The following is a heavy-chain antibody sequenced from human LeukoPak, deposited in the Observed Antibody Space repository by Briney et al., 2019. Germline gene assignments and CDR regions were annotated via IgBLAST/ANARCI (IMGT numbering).Heavy chain of an antibody. CDR2: IIPILGIA. CDR3: ARLKQQLVLPRVVYYFDY. CDR1: GGTFSSYA. D-gene: IGHD6-13*01. V-gene: IGHV1-69*04. J-gene: IGHJ4*02. Sequence: GASVKVSCKASGGTFSSYAISWVRQAPGQGLEWMGRIIPILGIANYAQKFQGRVTITADKSTSTAYMELSSLRSEDTAVYYCARLKQQLVLPRVVYYFDYWGQGTLVTVSS.